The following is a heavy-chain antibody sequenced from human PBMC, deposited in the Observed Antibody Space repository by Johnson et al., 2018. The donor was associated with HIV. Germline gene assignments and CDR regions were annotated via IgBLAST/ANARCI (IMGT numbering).Heavy chain of an antibody. CDR1: GFTFSSYA. V-gene: IGHV3-30-3*01. CDR2: ISYDGSNK. D-gene: IGHD1-26*01. CDR3: ARDLIVGASGSDAFDV. J-gene: IGHJ3*01. Sequence: VQLVESGGGVVQPGRSLRLSCAASGFTFSSYAMHWVRQAPGKGLEWVAVISYDGSNKYYADSVKGLFTISRDNSKNTLYLQMNSLRAEDTALYYCARDLIVGASGSDAFDVWGQGTAVTVSS.